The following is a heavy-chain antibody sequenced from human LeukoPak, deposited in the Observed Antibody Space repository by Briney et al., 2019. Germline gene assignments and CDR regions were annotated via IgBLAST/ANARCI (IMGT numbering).Heavy chain of an antibody. J-gene: IGHJ4*02. CDR1: GYTFTGYY. V-gene: IGHV1-2*06. CDR2: INPNSGGT. D-gene: IGHD3-3*01. CDR3: ARATIFGVVILN. Sequence: GATVKVSCKASGYTFTGYYMHWVRQAPGQGLEWMGRINPNSGGTNYAQKFQGRVTMTRDTSISTAYTELSRLRSDDTAVYYCARATIFGVVILNWGQGTLVTASS.